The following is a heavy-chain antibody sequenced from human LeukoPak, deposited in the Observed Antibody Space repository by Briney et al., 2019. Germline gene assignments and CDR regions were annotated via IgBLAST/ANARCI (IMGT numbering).Heavy chain of an antibody. J-gene: IGHJ4*02. V-gene: IGHV3-23*01. CDR1: GFTFSDYA. Sequence: GGSLRLSCAASGFTFSDYAMNWVRQAPGKGLEWVSGISGSGGSTYYADSVKGRFTISRDNPKNTLYLQMDSLRAEDTAIYYCAKGVQLGGYYFDYWGQGTLVTVSS. CDR2: ISGSGGST. D-gene: IGHD1-1*01. CDR3: AKGVQLGGYYFDY.